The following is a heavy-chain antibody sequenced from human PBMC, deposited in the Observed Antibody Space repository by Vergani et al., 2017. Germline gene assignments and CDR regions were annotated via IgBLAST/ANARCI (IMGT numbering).Heavy chain of an antibody. D-gene: IGHD3-22*01. CDR3: ARDPVFYDSSGYPSLHDAFDI. CDR2: ISSSSSTI. J-gene: IGHJ3*02. CDR1: GFTFSSFS. V-gene: IGHV3-48*01. Sequence: EVQLVESGGGLVQPGGSLRLSCAASGFTFSSFSMNWVRQAPGKGLEWVSYISSSSSTIYYADSVKGRFTISRDNAKNSLYLQMNSLRAEDTAVYYCARDPVFYDSSGYPSLHDAFDIWGQGTMVTVSS.